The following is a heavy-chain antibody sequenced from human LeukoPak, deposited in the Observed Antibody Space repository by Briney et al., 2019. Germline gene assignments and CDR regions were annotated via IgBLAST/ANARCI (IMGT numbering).Heavy chain of an antibody. J-gene: IGHJ4*02. D-gene: IGHD6-13*01. V-gene: IGHV6-1*01. CDR1: GDSVSNNSAA. CDR3: ARETSGSWYAY. Sequence: SQTLSLTCVISGDSVSNNSAAWNWIRQSLSRGLEWLGRTYYRSKWYDSYSVSVKSRITINPDTSKNQFSLHLNSVTPEDTAVYYCARETSGSWYAYWGQGILVTVSS. CDR2: TYYRSKWYD.